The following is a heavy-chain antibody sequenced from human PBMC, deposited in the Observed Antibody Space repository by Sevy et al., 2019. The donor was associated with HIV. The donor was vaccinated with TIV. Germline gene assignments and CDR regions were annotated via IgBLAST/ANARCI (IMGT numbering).Heavy chain of an antibody. Sequence: GGSLRLSCVVSGFSVSSNYMSWVRQAPGKGLEWVSNIYSGGRTYYTDSVRGRFTISRDTSKNTVYLEMKSLRAEDTDVYYCTREDIVLGEDNYYGMDVWGHGTTVTVSS. CDR2: IYSGGRT. D-gene: IGHD2-15*01. CDR3: TREDIVLGEDNYYGMDV. CDR1: GFSVSSNY. V-gene: IGHV3-53*01. J-gene: IGHJ6*02.